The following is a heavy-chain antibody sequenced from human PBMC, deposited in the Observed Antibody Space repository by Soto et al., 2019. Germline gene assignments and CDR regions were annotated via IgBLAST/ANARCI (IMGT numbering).Heavy chain of an antibody. V-gene: IGHV1-3*01. CDR2: INAGNGNT. Sequence: QVQLVQSGAEVKKPGASVKVSCKASGYTFTSYAMHWVRQAPGQRLEWMGWINAGNGNTKYSQKFQGRVTITRDTSASTPYMELSSLRSEDTAVYYCARGYQPLDVWGQGTTVTVSS. J-gene: IGHJ6*02. CDR3: ARGYQPLDV. CDR1: GYTFTSYA. D-gene: IGHD2-2*01.